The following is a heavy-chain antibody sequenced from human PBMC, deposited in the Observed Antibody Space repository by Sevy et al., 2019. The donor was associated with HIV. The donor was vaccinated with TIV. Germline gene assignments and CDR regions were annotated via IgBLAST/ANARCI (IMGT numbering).Heavy chain of an antibody. Sequence: GESLKISCKGSGYSFTSYWIGWVRQMPGKGLEWMGIIYPGDSDTRYSPSFQGQVTISAEKSICTAYLQWSSLKASDTAMYYCARIGAEYSSSWYAIYYYYYYLDVWGKGTTVTVSS. CDR1: GYSFTSYW. J-gene: IGHJ6*03. V-gene: IGHV5-51*01. D-gene: IGHD6-13*01. CDR3: ARIGAEYSSSWYAIYYYYYYLDV. CDR2: IYPGDSDT.